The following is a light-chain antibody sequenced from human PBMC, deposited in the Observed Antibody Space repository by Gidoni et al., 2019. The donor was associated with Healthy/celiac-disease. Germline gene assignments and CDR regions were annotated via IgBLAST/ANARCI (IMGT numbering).Light chain of an antibody. Sequence: DIQMTQSPSSLSASVGDRVTITCRASQSISSYLNLYQQKPGKAPKLLIYAASSLQSGVPSRFNGSGSGTDFTLTISSLQPEDFATYYCQQSYSTPLTFGGGTKVEIK. J-gene: IGKJ4*01. V-gene: IGKV1-39*01. CDR1: QSISSY. CDR3: QQSYSTPLT. CDR2: AAS.